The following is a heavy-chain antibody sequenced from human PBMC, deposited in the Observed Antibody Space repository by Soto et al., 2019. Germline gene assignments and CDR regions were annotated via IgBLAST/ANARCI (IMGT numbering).Heavy chain of an antibody. J-gene: IGHJ5*02. CDR3: ARGTFFFVYIGGSYPPKGGAWFDP. CDR2: INHSGST. CDR1: GGSFSGYY. V-gene: IGHV4-34*01. Sequence: SETLSLTCAVYGGSFSGYYWSWIRQPPGKGLEWIGEINHSGSTNYNPSLKSRVTISVDTSKNQFSLKLSSVTAADTAVYYCARGTFFFVYIGGSYPPKGGAWFDPGGQGTLVTVSS. D-gene: IGHD3-16*01.